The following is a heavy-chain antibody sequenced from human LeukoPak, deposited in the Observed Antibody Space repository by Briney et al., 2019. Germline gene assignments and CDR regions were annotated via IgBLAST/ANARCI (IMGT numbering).Heavy chain of an antibody. J-gene: IGHJ4*02. Sequence: ASVKVSCKSSVYTFTSYYMHWVRQAPAQGLEWMGISNPSGGSSNYAQKFQGRVTMTRDMSTSTVYMELSSLRSEDTAVYYCARDSTYSSSPVNWGQGTLVTVSS. D-gene: IGHD6-6*01. CDR3: ARDSTYSSSPVN. V-gene: IGHV1-46*01. CDR1: VYTFTSYY. CDR2: SNPSGGSS.